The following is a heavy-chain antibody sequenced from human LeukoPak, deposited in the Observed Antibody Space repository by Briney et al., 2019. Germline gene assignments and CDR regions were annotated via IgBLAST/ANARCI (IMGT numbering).Heavy chain of an antibody. CDR1: GFTFSSYG. CDR2: IRYDGSNK. Sequence: PGGSLRLSCAASGFTFSSYGMHWVRQAPGKGLEWVAFIRYDGSNKYYADSVKGRFTISRDNSKNTLYLQMNSLRAEDTAVYYCGPQAAAVPPLDYWGQGTLVTVSS. J-gene: IGHJ4*02. V-gene: IGHV3-30*02. CDR3: GPQAAAVPPLDY. D-gene: IGHD6-13*01.